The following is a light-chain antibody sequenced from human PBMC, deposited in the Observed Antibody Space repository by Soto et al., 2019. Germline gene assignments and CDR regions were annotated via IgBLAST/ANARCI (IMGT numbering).Light chain of an antibody. Sequence: QSVLTQPASVSGSPGQSITISCTGTSSDVGGHNYVSWYQQHAGKAPKFMIFEVSNRPSGVSNRFSGSKSGNTASLTISGLQAEDEADYYCSSYTSTNTWVFGGGTKLTVL. J-gene: IGLJ3*02. CDR3: SSYTSTNTWV. CDR1: SSDVGGHNY. V-gene: IGLV2-14*01. CDR2: EVS.